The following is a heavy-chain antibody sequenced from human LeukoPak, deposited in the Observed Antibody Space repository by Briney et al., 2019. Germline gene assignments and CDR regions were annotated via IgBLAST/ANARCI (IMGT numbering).Heavy chain of an antibody. CDR1: SGSVNSYY. V-gene: IGHV4-59*02. CDR2: IYYSGST. Sequence: AETLSLTCTVSSGSVNSYYWSWIRQPPGKGLEWIGYIYYSGSTNYNPSLKSRVTISVDTSKNQFSLKLSSVTAADTAVYYCARVPAAPRLYMDVWGQGTTVIVSS. D-gene: IGHD2-2*01. J-gene: IGHJ6*02. CDR3: ARVPAAPRLYMDV.